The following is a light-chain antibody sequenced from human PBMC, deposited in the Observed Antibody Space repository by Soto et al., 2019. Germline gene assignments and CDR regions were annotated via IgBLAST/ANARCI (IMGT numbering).Light chain of an antibody. Sequence: EIVLTQSPGTLSLSPGERATLSCRASQTFSSIYLAWYQQKPGQAPRLLISGASSRAADIPDRFSGSGSGTDFTLTINRLEPEDFAVYYCQQYDSSPRTFGQGTKVDIK. CDR3: QQYDSSPRT. CDR2: GAS. CDR1: QTFSSIY. J-gene: IGKJ1*01. V-gene: IGKV3-20*01.